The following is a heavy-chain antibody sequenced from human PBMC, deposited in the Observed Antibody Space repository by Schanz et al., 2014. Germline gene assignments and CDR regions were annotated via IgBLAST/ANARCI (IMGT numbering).Heavy chain of an antibody. D-gene: IGHD1-1*01. Sequence: EVQLVESGGGLVQPGGSLRLSCAASGFTFSNYSMNWVRPAPGKGLEWVSAITGSGSKTYYADSVKGRFTIARDNSKNTLFLQMDSLRVEDTAVYYCMAMGRNTSHYFDHWGQGTLVTVSS. V-gene: IGHV3-23*04. CDR1: GFTFSNYS. J-gene: IGHJ4*02. CDR2: ITGSGSKT. CDR3: MAMGRNTSHYFDH.